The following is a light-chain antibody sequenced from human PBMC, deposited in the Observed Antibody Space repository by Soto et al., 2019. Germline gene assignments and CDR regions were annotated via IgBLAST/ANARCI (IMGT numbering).Light chain of an antibody. CDR3: QSYDSGLIGLT. V-gene: IGLV1-40*01. Sequence: QPVLTQPPSASGTPGQRVTISCSGSSSNIGGSNYVYWYRHLPGAAPKLLLSANSHRPSGVPDRFSGSKSGTSASLAITGLQAEDEADYYCQSYDSGLIGLTFGTGTKLTVL. J-gene: IGLJ2*01. CDR1: SSNIGGSNY. CDR2: ANS.